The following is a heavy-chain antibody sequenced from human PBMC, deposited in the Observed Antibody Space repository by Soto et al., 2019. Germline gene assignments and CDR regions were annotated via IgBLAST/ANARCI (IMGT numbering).Heavy chain of an antibody. V-gene: IGHV4-39*01. Sequence: QLQLQESGPGLVQPSETLSLTCAVSGDSITTATYWGWIRQPPGKGLQWIGSIYHTGTTYYTPSLESRVFISVDSSKNQFSLKLNSVTAADTAVYYCARLQSHVGSGTYYLDYWGQGTLVTVSS. J-gene: IGHJ4*02. D-gene: IGHD3-10*01. CDR1: GDSITTATY. CDR2: IYHTGTT. CDR3: ARLQSHVGSGTYYLDY.